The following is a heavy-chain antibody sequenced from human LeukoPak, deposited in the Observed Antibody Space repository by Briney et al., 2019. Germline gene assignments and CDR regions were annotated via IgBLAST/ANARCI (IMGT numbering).Heavy chain of an antibody. Sequence: GGSLRLSCAASGFTVSSNYISWVRQAPGKGLEWVSVIYSGGSTYYADSVKGRFTISRDNSKNTLYLQMNSLRPEDTALYYCAKGEWAGRYFDYWGLGTLVTVSS. V-gene: IGHV3-53*01. D-gene: IGHD3-3*01. CDR3: AKGEWAGRYFDY. CDR2: IYSGGST. CDR1: GFTVSSNY. J-gene: IGHJ4*02.